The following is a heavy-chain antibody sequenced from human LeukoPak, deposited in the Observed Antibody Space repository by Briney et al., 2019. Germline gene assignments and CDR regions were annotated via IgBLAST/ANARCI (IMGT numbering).Heavy chain of an antibody. CDR1: GGSISSGGYS. D-gene: IGHD6-19*01. CDR3: ARGSSGWYNRHWFDP. CDR2: IYYSGST. V-gene: IGHV4-30-4*07. J-gene: IGHJ5*02. Sequence: PSETLSLTCAVSGGSISSGGYSWSWIRQPPGKGLEWIGYIYYSGSTYYNPSLKSRVTISVDTSKNQFSLKLSSVTAADTAVYYCARGSSGWYNRHWFDPWGQGTLVTVSS.